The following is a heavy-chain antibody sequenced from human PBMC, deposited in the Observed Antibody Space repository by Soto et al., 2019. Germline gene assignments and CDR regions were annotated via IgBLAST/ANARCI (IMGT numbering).Heavy chain of an antibody. J-gene: IGHJ4*02. CDR3: ARGPEEGSGSQIAPHFDY. CDR1: GGSFSGYY. CDR2: INHSGST. V-gene: IGHV4-34*01. D-gene: IGHD3-10*01. Sequence: QVQLQQWGAGLLKPSETLSLTCAVYGGSFSGYYWSWIRQPPGKGLEWIGEINHSGSTNYNPSLKSRVTISVDTSKNQFSLKLSSVTAADTAVYYCARGPEEGSGSQIAPHFDYWGQGTLVTVSS.